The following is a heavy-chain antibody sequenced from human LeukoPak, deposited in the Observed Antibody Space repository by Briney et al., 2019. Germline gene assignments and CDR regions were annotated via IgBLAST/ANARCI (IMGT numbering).Heavy chain of an antibody. CDR2: THPSGNT. J-gene: IGHJ5*02. CDR3: ARKAPKKGWFDP. Sequence: PSETLSLTCTVSGGSNNSYYWSWIRQPPGKGLEWIGYTHPSGNTNYSPSLKSRVTISIDTSRNQFSLKLSSVTAANTAVYYCARKAPKKGWFDPWGQGTLVTVSS. V-gene: IGHV4-4*09. CDR1: GGSNNSYY.